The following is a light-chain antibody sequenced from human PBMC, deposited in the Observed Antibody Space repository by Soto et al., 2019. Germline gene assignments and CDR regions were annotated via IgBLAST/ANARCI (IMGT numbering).Light chain of an antibody. J-gene: IGLJ1*01. CDR3: CSYAGSRTCV. CDR2: EVS. CDR1: SSDVGSYNL. V-gene: IGLV2-23*02. Sequence: QSDLTQPASVSGSPVQSTTISCTGTSSDVGSYNLVSWYQQHPGKAPKLVFFEVSERPSRVSIRFSGSKSGNTASLTISGLQAGGEADYYRCSYAGSRTCVFGTGT.